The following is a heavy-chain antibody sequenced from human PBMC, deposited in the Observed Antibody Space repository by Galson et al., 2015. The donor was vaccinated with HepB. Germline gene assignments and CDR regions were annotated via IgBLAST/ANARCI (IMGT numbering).Heavy chain of an antibody. CDR1: GGSISSSSYY. V-gene: IGHV4-39*07. J-gene: IGHJ5*02. D-gene: IGHD6-19*01. CDR2: IYYSGST. Sequence: LSLTCTVSGGSISSSSYYWGWIRQPPGKGLEWIGSIYYSGSTYYNPSLKSRVTISVDTSKNQFSLKLRSVTAADTAVYYCARDLPRSSGWSRRVGWFDPWGQGTLVTVSS. CDR3: ARDLPRSSGWSRRVGWFDP.